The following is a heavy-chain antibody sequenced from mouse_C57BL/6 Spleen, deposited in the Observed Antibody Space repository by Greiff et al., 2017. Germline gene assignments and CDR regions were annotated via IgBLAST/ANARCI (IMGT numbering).Heavy chain of an antibody. Sequence: EVMLVESGGGLVKPGGSLTLSCAASGFTFSSYAMSWVRQTPEKRLEWVATISDGGSYTSYPDNVKGRFPISRDNAKNHLYLQMRHLKSEDTARYYCARDANWDGDYARDYGGQGTSVTVSS. CDR3: ARDANWDGDYARDY. D-gene: IGHD4-1*01. J-gene: IGHJ4*01. CDR2: ISDGGSYT. CDR1: GFTFSSYA. V-gene: IGHV5-4*01.